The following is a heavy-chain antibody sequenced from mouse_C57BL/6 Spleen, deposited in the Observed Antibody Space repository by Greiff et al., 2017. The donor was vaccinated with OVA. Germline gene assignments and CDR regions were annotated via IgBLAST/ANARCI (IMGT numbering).Heavy chain of an antibody. J-gene: IGHJ4*01. CDR2: ISWGDDK. V-gene: IGHV8-12*01. CDR1: GFSLSTSGMG. D-gene: IGHD2-4*01. CDR3: AREYDYDGGYYAMDY. Sequence: QVTLKVSGPGILQSSQTLSLTCSFSGFSLSTSGMGVSWIRQPSGKGLEWLAHISWGDDKRYNPSLKSRRTISKETSSNQVILKITRVDTAATATYYGAREYDYDGGYYAMDYWGQGTSVTVSS.